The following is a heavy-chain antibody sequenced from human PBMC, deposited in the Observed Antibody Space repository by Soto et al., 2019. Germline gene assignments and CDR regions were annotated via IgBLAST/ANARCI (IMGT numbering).Heavy chain of an antibody. Sequence: QVQLQESGPGLVKPSQTLSLTCTVSGGSISSGDYYWSWIRQPPGKGLEWIGYIYYSGSTYYNPSLKSRVTIAVDPSKNQFSLKLSSVTAADTAVYYCARVNDSSGYPDAFDIWGQGTMVTVSS. D-gene: IGHD3-22*01. V-gene: IGHV4-30-4*01. CDR3: ARVNDSSGYPDAFDI. CDR2: IYYSGST. CDR1: GGSISSGDYY. J-gene: IGHJ3*02.